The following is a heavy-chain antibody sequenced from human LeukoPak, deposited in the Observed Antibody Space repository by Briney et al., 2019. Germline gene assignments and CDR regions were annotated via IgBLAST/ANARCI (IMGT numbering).Heavy chain of an antibody. CDR2: IYHSGST. V-gene: IGHV4-30-2*01. CDR1: GGSISSGGYS. Sequence: SQTLSLTCAVSGGSISSGGYSWSWIRQPPGKGLEWSGYIYHSGSTYYNPSLKSRVTISVDRSKNQFSLKLSSVTAADTAVYYCAVRPNYDFWSGYPHYYYYGMDVWGQGTTVTVSS. CDR3: AVRPNYDFWSGYPHYYYYGMDV. J-gene: IGHJ6*02. D-gene: IGHD3-3*01.